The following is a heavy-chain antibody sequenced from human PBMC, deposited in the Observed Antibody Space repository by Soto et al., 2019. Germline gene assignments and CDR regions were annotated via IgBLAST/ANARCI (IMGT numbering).Heavy chain of an antibody. CDR1: GFTFSSYG. J-gene: IGHJ6*02. CDR3: AKTYCSSTSCYFGGYYYGMDV. D-gene: IGHD2-2*01. Sequence: QVQLVESGGGVVQPGRSLRLSCAASGFTFSSYGMHWVRQAPGKGLEWVAVISYDGSNKYYADSVKGRFTISRDNSKNTLYLQMNSLRAEATAVYYCAKTYCSSTSCYFGGYYYGMDVWGQGTTVTVSS. V-gene: IGHV3-30*18. CDR2: ISYDGSNK.